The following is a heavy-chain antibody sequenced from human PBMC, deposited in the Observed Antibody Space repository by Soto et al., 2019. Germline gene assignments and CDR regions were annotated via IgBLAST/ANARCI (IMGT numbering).Heavy chain of an antibody. CDR2: IIPIFGTA. J-gene: IGHJ5*02. V-gene: IGHV1-69*01. Sequence: QVQLVQSGAEVKKPGSSVKVSCKASGGTFSSYAISWGRQAPGQGLEWMGGIIPIFGTANYAQKFQGRVTITADESTSKAYMELSSLRSEDTAVYYCARETLGGHYYYGSSDNSLRFDPWGQGTLVTVSS. CDR3: ARETLGGHYYYGSSDNSLRFDP. CDR1: GGTFSSYA. D-gene: IGHD3-22*01.